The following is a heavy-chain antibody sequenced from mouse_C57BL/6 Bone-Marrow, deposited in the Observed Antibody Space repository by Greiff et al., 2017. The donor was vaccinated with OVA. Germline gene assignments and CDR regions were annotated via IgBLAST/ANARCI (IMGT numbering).Heavy chain of an antibody. CDR1: GFTFNTYA. CDR2: IRSKSSNYAT. CDR3: VRGAYYSNLYAMDY. D-gene: IGHD2-5*01. Sequence: EVKLVESGGGLVQPKGSLKLSCAASGFTFNTYAMHWVRQAPGKGLEWVARIRSKSSNYATYYADSVKDRFTISRDDSQSMLYLQMNNLKTEDTAMYYCVRGAYYSNLYAMDYWGQGTSVTVSS. J-gene: IGHJ4*01. V-gene: IGHV10-3*01.